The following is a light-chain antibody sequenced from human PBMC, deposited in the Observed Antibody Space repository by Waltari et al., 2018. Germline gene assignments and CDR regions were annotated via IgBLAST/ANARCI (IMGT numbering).Light chain of an antibody. Sequence: QSALTQPASVSGSPGQSITISCTGTSSDAGVYNYVSWYQQHPGKVPKLMIYEVRKRPSGVSNRFSGSKSGNTASLTISGLQAEDEADYYCSSFTKSSTFVFGGGTKVTVL. V-gene: IGLV2-14*03. CDR3: SSFTKSSTFV. CDR2: EVR. J-gene: IGLJ3*02. CDR1: SSDAGVYNY.